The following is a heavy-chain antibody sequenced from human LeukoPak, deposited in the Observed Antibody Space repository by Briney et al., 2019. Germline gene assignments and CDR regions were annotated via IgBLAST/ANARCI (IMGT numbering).Heavy chain of an antibody. V-gene: IGHV3-48*03. CDR1: GFTFSSYE. D-gene: IGHD3-10*01. Sequence: GGSLRLSCAASGFTFSSYEMNWVRQAPGKGLEWVSYISSSGSTIYYADSVKGLFTISRDNAKTSLYLQMNSLRAEDTAVYYCAREVVRGEYDYWGQGTLVTVSS. J-gene: IGHJ4*02. CDR3: AREVVRGEYDY. CDR2: ISSSGSTI.